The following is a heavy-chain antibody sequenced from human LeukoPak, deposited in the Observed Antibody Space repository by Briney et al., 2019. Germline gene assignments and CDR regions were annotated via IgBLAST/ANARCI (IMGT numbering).Heavy chain of an antibody. Sequence: SETLSLTCIVSGDSVSSSRYYWGWIRQPPGKGLEWIGYIYYSGSTNYNPSLKSRVTISVDTSKNQFSLKLSSVTAADTAVYYCARRGYSSSWYFDYWGQGTLVTVSS. CDR3: ARRGYSSSWYFDY. J-gene: IGHJ4*02. CDR1: GDSVSSSRYY. CDR2: IYYSGST. D-gene: IGHD6-13*01. V-gene: IGHV4-61*05.